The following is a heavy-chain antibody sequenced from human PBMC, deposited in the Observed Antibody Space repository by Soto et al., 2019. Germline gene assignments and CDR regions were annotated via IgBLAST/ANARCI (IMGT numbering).Heavy chain of an antibody. CDR1: GGSVSSGNYY. CDR3: ARDHGDLSFDC. D-gene: IGHD4-17*01. Sequence: SETLSLTCTVSGGSVSSGNYYWSWIRQPPGEGLEWIGYIYYSGSTNYNPSLKSRVTISVDTSKNHFSLKLSSVTAADTAVYYCARDHGDLSFDCWGQGTMVTVSS. V-gene: IGHV4-61*03. J-gene: IGHJ4*03. CDR2: IYYSGST.